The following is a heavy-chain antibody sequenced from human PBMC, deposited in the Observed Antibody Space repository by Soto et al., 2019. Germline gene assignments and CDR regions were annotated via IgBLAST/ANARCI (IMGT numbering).Heavy chain of an antibody. CDR2: VYYSGST. CDR3: ARVLFGRGNWFDP. D-gene: IGHD3-3*01. V-gene: IGHV4-59*01. Sequence: QVQLQESGPGLVKPSETLSLTCTVSGGSISSYYWSWIREPPGQGLECIGYVYYSGSTNYNPSLKSRVTISVPTSKNQFSLKLSSVTAADTAVYYCARVLFGRGNWFDPWGQGTLVTVSS. CDR1: GGSISSYY. J-gene: IGHJ5*02.